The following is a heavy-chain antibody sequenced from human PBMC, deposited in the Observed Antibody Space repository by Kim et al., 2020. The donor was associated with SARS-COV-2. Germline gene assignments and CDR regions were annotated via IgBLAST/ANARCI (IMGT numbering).Heavy chain of an antibody. CDR3: ARGYSISWYWAFDI. Sequence: YPGSVKGRFTISRENAKNSLYLQMNSLRAGDTAVYYCARGYSISWYWAFDIWGQGTMVTVSS. V-gene: IGHV3-13*01. D-gene: IGHD6-13*01. J-gene: IGHJ3*02.